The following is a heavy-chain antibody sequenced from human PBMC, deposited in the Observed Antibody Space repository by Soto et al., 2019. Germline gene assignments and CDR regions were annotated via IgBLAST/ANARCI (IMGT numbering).Heavy chain of an antibody. V-gene: IGHV1-18*04. CDR1: GYILTSYG. D-gene: IGHD3-16*01. J-gene: IGHJ5*02. Sequence: QVHLVQSGAEVKKTGASVKVSCKASGYILTSYGISWVRQAPGQGLEWMGWISGYNGNTNYAQKLQGRVTMTTDTSTSTAYMELRSLRSDDTAVYYCARDLGAAGPSWFDPWGQGTLVTVSS. CDR2: ISGYNGNT. CDR3: ARDLGAAGPSWFDP.